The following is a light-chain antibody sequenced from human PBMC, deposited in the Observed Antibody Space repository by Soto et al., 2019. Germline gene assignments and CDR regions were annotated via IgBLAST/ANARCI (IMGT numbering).Light chain of an antibody. V-gene: IGLV2-14*01. Sequence: QSALTQPASVCGSPGQSITISCTGTSSDVGGYNYVSWYQQHPGKAPKLMIYDVSNRPSGVSNRFSGSKSGNTASLTISGLQAEDEADYYCSSYTSRVVFGGGTKVTVL. CDR1: SSDVGGYNY. CDR2: DVS. J-gene: IGLJ2*01. CDR3: SSYTSRVV.